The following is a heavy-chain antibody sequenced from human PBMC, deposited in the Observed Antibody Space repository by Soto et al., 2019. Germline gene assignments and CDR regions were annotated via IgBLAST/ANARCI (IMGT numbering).Heavy chain of an antibody. Sequence: GGSLSLSCAASGFTFNSYGMHWVRPGPGNGLEWVAFISYDSTKTYYADSVKGRFTISRDNSNSALYVQMNSLTGEDTAVYYCARTRSAWSDFHYYSLDVWGQGTTVTVS. V-gene: IGHV3-30*03. D-gene: IGHD1-26*01. J-gene: IGHJ6*02. CDR2: ISYDSTKT. CDR3: ARTRSAWSDFHYYSLDV. CDR1: GFTFNSYG.